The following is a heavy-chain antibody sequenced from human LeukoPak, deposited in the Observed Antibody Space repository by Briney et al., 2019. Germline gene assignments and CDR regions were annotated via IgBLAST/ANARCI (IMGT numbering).Heavy chain of an antibody. D-gene: IGHD3-16*01. J-gene: IGHJ4*02. Sequence: ASVKVSCKASGYTFTGYYMHWVRQAPGQGLEWMGRINPNSGGTNYAQKFQGRVTMTRDTSISTAYMELSRLRSDDTAVYYCAREAPLHAAAYVWGSPAAYWGQGTLVTVSS. CDR2: INPNSGGT. CDR3: AREAPLHAAAYVWGSPAAY. CDR1: GYTFTGYY. V-gene: IGHV1-2*06.